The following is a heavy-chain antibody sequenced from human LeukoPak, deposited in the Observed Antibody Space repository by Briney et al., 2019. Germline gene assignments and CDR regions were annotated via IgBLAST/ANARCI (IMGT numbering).Heavy chain of an antibody. CDR1: GFIFTNYF. CDR2: IRHDGSEK. J-gene: IGHJ4*02. V-gene: IGHV3-7*01. CDR3: ATDRGWRTSGYYLYYFEY. Sequence: GGSLRLSCAASGFIFTNYFMSWVRQAPGKGLEWVASIRHDGSEKYYVDSVRGRFTISRDNTMNSLYLQMSSLRAEDTAVYYCATDRGWRTSGYYLYYFEYWGQGTLVTYSS. D-gene: IGHD3-3*01.